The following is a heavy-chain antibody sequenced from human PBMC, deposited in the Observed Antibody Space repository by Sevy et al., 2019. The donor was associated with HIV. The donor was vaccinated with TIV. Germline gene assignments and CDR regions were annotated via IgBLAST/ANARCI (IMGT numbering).Heavy chain of an antibody. V-gene: IGHV3-33*01. CDR1: GFIFNNYG. Sequence: GGSLRLSCAASGFIFNNYGMHWVRQAPGKGLEWVAVIWHDGSKRYYGDSVRGRFSISRDDSKNTLYLEMNSLRAEDTAVYYCVSGRGSSWYWRDYFETWGQGTLVTVSS. CDR3: VSGRGSSWYWRDYFET. D-gene: IGHD6-13*01. CDR2: IWHDGSKR. J-gene: IGHJ4*02.